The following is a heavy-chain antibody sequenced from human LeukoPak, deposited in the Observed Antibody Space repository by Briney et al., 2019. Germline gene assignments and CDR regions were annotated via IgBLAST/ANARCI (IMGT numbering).Heavy chain of an antibody. V-gene: IGHV1-69*05. Sequence: SVKVSCKASGGTFSSYAISWGRQAPGQGLEWMGGIIPIFGTANYAQKFQGRVTITTDESTSTAYMELSSLRSEDTAVYYCASGAIAAAGRFDYWGQGTLVTVSS. CDR2: IIPIFGTA. D-gene: IGHD6-13*01. CDR1: GGTFSSYA. CDR3: ASGAIAAAGRFDY. J-gene: IGHJ4*02.